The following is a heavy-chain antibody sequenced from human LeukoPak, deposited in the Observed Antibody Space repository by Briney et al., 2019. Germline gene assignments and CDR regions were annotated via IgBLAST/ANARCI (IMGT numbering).Heavy chain of an antibody. V-gene: IGHV3-7*03. CDR1: GFSFSGYW. Sequence: GGSLRLSCAASGFSFSGYWMSWVRQAPGKGLEWVANIKQDGSDKYYVDAVRGRFTISRDNAKNSLFLEMSSLRAEDTAVYYCTRLSAVGANDYWGQGTLVTVSS. D-gene: IGHD1-26*01. CDR3: TRLSAVGANDY. J-gene: IGHJ4*02. CDR2: IKQDGSDK.